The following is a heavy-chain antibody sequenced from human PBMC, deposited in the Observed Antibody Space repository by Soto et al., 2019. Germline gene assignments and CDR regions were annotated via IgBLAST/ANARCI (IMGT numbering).Heavy chain of an antibody. Sequence: SVKVSCKASGGTFSSSSISWVRQAPGQGLEWMGGIIPIFGTANYTQKFQGRVTITADESTSTAYMEMSSLRAEDTAVYYFAKDAGYSYGTVAYWYFDLWGRGTLVTVSS. CDR1: GGTFSSSS. D-gene: IGHD5-18*01. CDR3: AKDAGYSYGTVAYWYFDL. CDR2: IIPIFGTA. V-gene: IGHV1-69*13. J-gene: IGHJ2*01.